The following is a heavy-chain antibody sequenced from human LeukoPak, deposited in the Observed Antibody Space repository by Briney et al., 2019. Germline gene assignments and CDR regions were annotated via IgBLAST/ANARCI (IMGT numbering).Heavy chain of an antibody. V-gene: IGHV3-33*06. CDR2: IWYDGNNK. D-gene: IGHD2-21*02. J-gene: IGHJ4*02. CDR3: AKDPGAYCGVDCSQDY. CDR1: GFSFSDYG. Sequence: PGGSLRLSCAASGFSFSDYGMHWVRQAPGKGLEWVALIWYDGNNKYYADSVKGRFTISRDNSKNTLYLQMNSLRAEDTAIYYCAKDPGAYCGVDCSQDYWGQGTLVTVSS.